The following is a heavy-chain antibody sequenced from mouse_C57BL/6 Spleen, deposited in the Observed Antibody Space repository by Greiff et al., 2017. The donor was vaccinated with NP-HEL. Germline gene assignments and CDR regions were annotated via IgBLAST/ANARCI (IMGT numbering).Heavy chain of an antibody. D-gene: IGHD2-4*01. J-gene: IGHJ3*01. CDR2: IRLKSDNYAT. CDR1: GFTFSNYW. CDR3: TPLYYEYEGFAY. Sequence: EVKLMESGGGLVQPGGSMKLSCVASGFTFSNYWMNWVRQSPEKGLEWVAQIRLKSDNYATHYAESVKGRFTISRDDSKSSVYLQMNNLRAEDTGIYYCTPLYYEYEGFAYWGQGTLVTVSA. V-gene: IGHV6-3*01.